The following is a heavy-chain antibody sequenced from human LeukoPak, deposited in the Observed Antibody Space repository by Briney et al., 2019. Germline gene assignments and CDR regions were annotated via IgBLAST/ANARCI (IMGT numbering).Heavy chain of an antibody. D-gene: IGHD2-15*01. CDR1: GGTFSSYA. J-gene: IGHJ5*02. CDR3: ARDLRIRYCSGGSCCSGFDP. CDR2: IIPIFGTA. Sequence: GASVKVSCKASGGTFSSYAISWVRQAPGQGLEWMGGIIPIFGTANYAQKFQGRVTITADKSTSTAYMELSSLRSEDTAVYYRARDLRIRYCSGGSCCSGFDPWGQATLVTVSS. V-gene: IGHV1-69*06.